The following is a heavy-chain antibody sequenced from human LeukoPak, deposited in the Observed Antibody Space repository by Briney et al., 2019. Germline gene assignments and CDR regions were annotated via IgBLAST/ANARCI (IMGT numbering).Heavy chain of an antibody. CDR1: GGSISSGGYY. D-gene: IGHD5-12*01. V-gene: IGHV4-31*03. J-gene: IGHJ4*02. Sequence: SETLSLTCTVSGGSISSGGYYWSWIRQHPGKGLEWIGYIYYSGSTYYNPSLKSRVTIPVDTSKNQFSLKLSSVTAADTAVYYCAATRVATTQIDYWGQGTLVTVSS. CDR3: AATRVATTQIDY. CDR2: IYYSGST.